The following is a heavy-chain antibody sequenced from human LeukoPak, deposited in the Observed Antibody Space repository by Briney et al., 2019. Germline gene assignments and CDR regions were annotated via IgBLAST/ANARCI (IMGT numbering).Heavy chain of an antibody. Sequence: SVKVSCKASGGTFSSYAISWVRQAPGQGLEWMGRIIPILGIANYAQKFQGRVTITADKSTSTAYMELSSLRSEDAAVYYCARENLRACRGGSCSLYYWGQGTLVTVSS. D-gene: IGHD2-15*01. V-gene: IGHV1-69*04. CDR1: GGTFSSYA. J-gene: IGHJ4*02. CDR3: ARENLRACRGGSCSLYY. CDR2: IIPILGIA.